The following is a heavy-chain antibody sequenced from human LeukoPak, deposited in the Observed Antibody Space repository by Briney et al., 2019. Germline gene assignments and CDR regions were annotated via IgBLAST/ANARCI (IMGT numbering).Heavy chain of an antibody. CDR2: VDPDNGNT. J-gene: IGHJ4*02. V-gene: IGHV1-3*01. CDR1: GYTFTNYA. D-gene: IGHD3-16*01. CDR3: ASQGGWGNLDY. Sequence: ASVKVSCKASGYTFTNYAIHWVRQAPGQRLAWMGWVDPDNGNTKYSEKFQGRVTISRDTSASIAYMELSSLRSEDTAVYYCASQGGWGNLDYWGQGTLLTVSS.